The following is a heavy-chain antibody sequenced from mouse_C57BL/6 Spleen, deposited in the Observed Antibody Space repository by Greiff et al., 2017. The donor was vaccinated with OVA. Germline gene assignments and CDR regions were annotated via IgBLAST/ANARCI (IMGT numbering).Heavy chain of an antibody. CDR1: GYTFTSYW. CDR2: IHPNSGST. V-gene: IGHV1-64*01. CDR3: ARRGSSYEAWFAY. D-gene: IGHD1-1*01. J-gene: IGHJ3*01. Sequence: QVQLQQPGAELVKPGASVKLSCKASGYTFTSYWMHWVKQRPGQGLEWIGMIHPNSGSTNYNEKFKSKATLTVDNSSSTAYMQLSSLTSEDSAVYYCARRGSSYEAWFAYWGQGTLVTVSA.